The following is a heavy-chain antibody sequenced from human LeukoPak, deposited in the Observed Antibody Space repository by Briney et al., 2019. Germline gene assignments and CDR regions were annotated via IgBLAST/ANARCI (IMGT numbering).Heavy chain of an antibody. V-gene: IGHV3-30*04. J-gene: IGHJ4*02. Sequence: GGSLRLSCAASGFTFSSYAMHWVRQAPGKGLEWVAVISYDGSNKYYADSVKGRFTISRDNSKNTLYLQMNSLRAEDTAVYYCAKSTVVRGVTNFDYWGQGTLVTVSS. CDR2: ISYDGSNK. D-gene: IGHD3-10*01. CDR1: GFTFSSYA. CDR3: AKSTVVRGVTNFDY.